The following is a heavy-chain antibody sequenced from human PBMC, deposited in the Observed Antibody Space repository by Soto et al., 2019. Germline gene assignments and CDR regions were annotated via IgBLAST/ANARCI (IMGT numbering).Heavy chain of an antibody. CDR1: GFTFSSYG. CDR2: ISGSGDGT. D-gene: IGHD6-13*01. J-gene: IGHJ4*02. V-gene: IGHV3-23*01. CDR3: ARAIGYSITWPSY. Sequence: GGSLRLSCAGSGFTFSSYGMSWVRQAPGKGLEWVSTISGSGDGTWYPDSVEGRFTISRDNSGNTLYLEMKSLRVEDTAVYYYARAIGYSITWPSYWGPGT.